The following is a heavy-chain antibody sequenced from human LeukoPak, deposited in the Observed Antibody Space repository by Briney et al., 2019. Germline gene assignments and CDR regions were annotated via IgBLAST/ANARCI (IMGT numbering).Heavy chain of an antibody. CDR3: TRGSSGYPRYFDY. CDR1: GGTFSSYA. J-gene: IGHJ4*02. V-gene: IGHV1-3*01. D-gene: IGHD3-22*01. Sequence: GASVKVSCKASGGTFSSYAISWVRQAPGQRLEWMGWINGGNGNTKYSQKFQGRVTITRDTSASTAYMELSSLRSEDTAVYYCTRGSSGYPRYFDYWGQGTLVTVSS. CDR2: INGGNGNT.